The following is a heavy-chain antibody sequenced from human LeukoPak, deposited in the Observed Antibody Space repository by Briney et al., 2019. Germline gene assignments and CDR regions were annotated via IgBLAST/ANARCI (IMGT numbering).Heavy chain of an antibody. CDR1: GFTFDDYA. CDR3: AKDVAVAGTGAFDI. J-gene: IGHJ3*02. D-gene: IGHD6-19*01. CDR2: ISGEVGST. V-gene: IGHV3-43*02. Sequence: PGGSLRLSCAASGFTFDDYAMHWVRQAPGKGLEWVSLISGEVGSTYYADSVKGRFTISRDNSKNSQYLQMNSLRTEDTALYYCAKDVAVAGTGAFDIWGQGTMVTVSS.